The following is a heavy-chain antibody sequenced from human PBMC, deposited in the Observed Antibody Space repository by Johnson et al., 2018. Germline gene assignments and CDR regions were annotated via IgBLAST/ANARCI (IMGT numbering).Heavy chain of an antibody. Sequence: QVQLVQSGGGVVQPGRSLRLSCAASGFTFSSYAMHWVRQAPGKGLEWVAVISYDGRNKYYADSVKGLFTISRDNSKNTLYLQMNSLSAEDTAVCYCAKDQDGDPNWYYGMDVWGQGTTVTVSS. CDR2: ISYDGRNK. J-gene: IGHJ6*02. D-gene: IGHD4-17*01. CDR3: AKDQDGDPNWYYGMDV. CDR1: GFTFSSYA. V-gene: IGHV3-30*04.